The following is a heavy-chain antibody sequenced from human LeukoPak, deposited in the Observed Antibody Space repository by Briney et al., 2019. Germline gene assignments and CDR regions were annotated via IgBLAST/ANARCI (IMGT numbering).Heavy chain of an antibody. CDR1: GFTFSSYS. D-gene: IGHD5-18*01. J-gene: IGHJ4*02. CDR3: ARGPRSYGYPYYSDY. CDR2: ISSSSSYI. Sequence: GGSLRLSCAASGFTFSSYSMNWVRQAPGKGLEWVSSISSSSSYIYYADSVKGRFTISRDNAKNSLYLQMNSLRAEDTAVYYCARGPRSYGYPYYSDYWGQGTLVTVSS. V-gene: IGHV3-21*01.